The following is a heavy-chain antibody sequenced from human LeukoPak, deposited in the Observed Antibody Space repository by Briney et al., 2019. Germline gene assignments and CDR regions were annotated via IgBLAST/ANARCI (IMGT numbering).Heavy chain of an antibody. V-gene: IGHV1-46*01. CDR2: INPSGGST. CDR3: AREGYSSSWYSRHGMDV. CDR1: GYTFTSYY. J-gene: IGHJ6*02. Sequence: ASVKVSCKASGYTFTSYYMHWVRQAPGQGLEWMGIINPSGGSTSYAQKFQGRVTMTRDTSTSTVYMELSSLRSEDTAVYYCAREGYSSSWYSRHGMDVWGQGTTVTVSS. D-gene: IGHD6-13*01.